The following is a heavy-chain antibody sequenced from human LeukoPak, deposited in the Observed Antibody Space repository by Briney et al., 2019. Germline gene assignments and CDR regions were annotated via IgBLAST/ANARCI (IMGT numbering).Heavy chain of an antibody. CDR1: GVSISNDY. D-gene: IGHD3-10*01. CDR3: ARGGTYGSGRNQHTTLDY. Sequence: SETLSLTCTVSGVSISNDYWSWIRQAAGKELEWVGRVYTSESTNYNPSLKSRVTISLDKSKKQFSLNLNSVTAADTAVYYCARGGTYGSGRNQHTTLDYWGPGTLVTVSS. CDR2: VYTSEST. J-gene: IGHJ4*02. V-gene: IGHV4-4*07.